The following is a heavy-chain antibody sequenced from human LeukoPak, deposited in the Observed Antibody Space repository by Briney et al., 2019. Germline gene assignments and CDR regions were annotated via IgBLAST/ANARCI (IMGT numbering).Heavy chain of an antibody. CDR2: IYYSGST. D-gene: IGHD1-7*01. CDR3: ATGAGTTYSFYGMDV. Sequence: SETLSLTCSVSGGSLSSSSYYWGWIRQPPGKGLEWIGNIYYSGSTYYNPSLKSRVTISVDTSKNQFSLRLSSVTAADTAVYYCATGAGTTYSFYGMDVWGQGTTVTVSS. J-gene: IGHJ6*02. CDR1: GGSLSSSSYY. V-gene: IGHV4-39*01.